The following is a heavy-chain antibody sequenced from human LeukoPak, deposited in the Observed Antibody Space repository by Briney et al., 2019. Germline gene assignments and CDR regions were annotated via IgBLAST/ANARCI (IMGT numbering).Heavy chain of an antibody. Sequence: SETLSPTCTVSGGSISSYYWSWIRQPPGKGLEWIGYIYYSGSTNYNPSLKSRVTISVDTSKSQFSLKLSSVTAADTAVYYCARLGCSGGSCYNRVEFFDYWGQGTLVTVSS. D-gene: IGHD2-15*01. CDR1: GGSISSYY. CDR3: ARLGCSGGSCYNRVEFFDY. V-gene: IGHV4-59*08. CDR2: IYYSGST. J-gene: IGHJ4*02.